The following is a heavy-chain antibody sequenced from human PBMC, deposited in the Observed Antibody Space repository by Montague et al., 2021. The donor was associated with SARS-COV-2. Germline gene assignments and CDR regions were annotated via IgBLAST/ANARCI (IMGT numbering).Heavy chain of an antibody. J-gene: IGHJ6*02. CDR2: IYDSGST. Sequence: SETLSLTCTVAGGSISSYYWSWIRQPPGKGLEWIGYIYDSGSTNYNPSLKSRVTISVDTSKNQCSLKLSSVTAADTAVYYCARHPIGSSPPYGMDVWGQGTTVTVSS. CDR3: ARHPIGSSPPYGMDV. CDR1: GGSISSYY. V-gene: IGHV4-59*08. D-gene: IGHD2-15*01.